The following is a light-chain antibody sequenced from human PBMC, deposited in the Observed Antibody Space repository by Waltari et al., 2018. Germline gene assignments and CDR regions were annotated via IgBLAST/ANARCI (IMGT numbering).Light chain of an antibody. CDR1: QSLSSN. J-gene: IGKJ5*01. CDR3: QQYNNWPLT. Sequence: ETVMTQSPATLSVSPGERATLSCRASQSLSSNLAWYQQKPGQAPRRLIYGASTRATGIPARFSGSGSGTEFTLTISSLQSEDFAVYYCQQYNNWPLTFGQGTRLEIK. CDR2: GAS. V-gene: IGKV3-15*01.